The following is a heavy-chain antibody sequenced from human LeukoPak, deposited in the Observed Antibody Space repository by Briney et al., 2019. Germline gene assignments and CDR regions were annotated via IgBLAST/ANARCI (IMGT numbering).Heavy chain of an antibody. CDR2: INPSGGST. CDR1: GYTFTSYY. D-gene: IGHD4-17*01. V-gene: IGHV1-46*01. CDR3: ARESARATTVTNFDY. J-gene: IGHJ4*02. Sequence: GASVKVSCKASGYTFTSYYMYWVRQAPGQGLEWVGIINPSGGSTSYAQKFQGRVTMTRDTSTSTVYMELSSLRSEDTAVYYCARESARATTVTNFDYWGQGTLVTVSS.